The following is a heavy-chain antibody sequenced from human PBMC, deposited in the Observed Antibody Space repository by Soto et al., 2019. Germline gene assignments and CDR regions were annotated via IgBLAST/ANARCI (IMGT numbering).Heavy chain of an antibody. CDR1: GFSFGHYA. CDR3: ARVEYSYGAPFLDY. J-gene: IGHJ4*02. D-gene: IGHD5-18*01. Sequence: QVQLVESGGGVVQPGRSLRLSCAASGFSFGHYALHWVRQAPGKGLEWVAALSFDRSNEYYADSLRGRFTISRDNSKNTLYLQTNSLRAEDTAVYYCARVEYSYGAPFLDYWGQGTLVTVSS. CDR2: LSFDRSNE. V-gene: IGHV3-30-3*01.